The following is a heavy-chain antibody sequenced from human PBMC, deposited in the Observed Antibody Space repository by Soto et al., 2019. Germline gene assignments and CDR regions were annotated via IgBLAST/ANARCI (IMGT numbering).Heavy chain of an antibody. CDR3: ARAQFPSATGTWFDY. D-gene: IGHD1-1*01. V-gene: IGHV3-30-3*01. CDR2: ISFDGNNK. Sequence: PGGSLRLSCAASGFTFSNYAIHWVRQAPGKGLEWVAVISFDGNNKYYADSVKGRFTISRDNSKNTLYLQMNSLRAEDTAVYYCARAQFPSATGTWFDYWGQGTLVTVSS. CDR1: GFTFSNYA. J-gene: IGHJ4*02.